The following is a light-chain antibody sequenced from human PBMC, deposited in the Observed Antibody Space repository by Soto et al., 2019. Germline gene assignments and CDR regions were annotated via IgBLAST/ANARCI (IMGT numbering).Light chain of an antibody. V-gene: IGLV2-14*03. CDR1: SSDIGDHNS. Sequence: QSVLTQPASVSGSPGQSITISCTGTSSDIGDHNSVSWYLQQPGKAPNLMIYAVSNRPSGVSNRFSGSKSGNTASLTISGLQAEDEADYYCSSYTTSTTVIFGGGTKLTVL. CDR3: SSYTTSTTVI. J-gene: IGLJ2*01. CDR2: AVS.